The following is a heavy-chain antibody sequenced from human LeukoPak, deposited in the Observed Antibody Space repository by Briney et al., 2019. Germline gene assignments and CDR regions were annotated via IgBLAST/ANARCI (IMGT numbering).Heavy chain of an antibody. J-gene: IGHJ5*02. CDR1: GGSSSSEY. D-gene: IGHD3-9*01. Sequence: TSETLTLTCTASGGSSSSEYWRWIRQPPGKGPELIGYIHYGGSTTYNPSLKSRVSISVDTSNQFSLKLSSVTAADTAVYYCARGPPILRYFDWAKNWFDPWGQGTLVTVSS. V-gene: IGHV4-59*12. CDR3: ARGPPILRYFDWAKNWFDP. CDR2: IHYGGST.